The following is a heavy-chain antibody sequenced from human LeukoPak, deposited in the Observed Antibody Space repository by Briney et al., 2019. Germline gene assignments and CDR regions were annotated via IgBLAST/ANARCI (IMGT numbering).Heavy chain of an antibody. J-gene: IGHJ4*02. Sequence: GGSLRLSCAASGFTFSSYWMNWARQAPGKGLEWVAHIKSETNGGTADYAAAVEGRFTISRDDSKNTLYLQMNSLKIEDAAVYFCTTNPGTWGDFWGQGSLVTVSS. CDR3: TTNPGTWGDF. CDR2: IKSETNGGTA. D-gene: IGHD7-27*01. CDR1: GFTFSSYW. V-gene: IGHV3-15*07.